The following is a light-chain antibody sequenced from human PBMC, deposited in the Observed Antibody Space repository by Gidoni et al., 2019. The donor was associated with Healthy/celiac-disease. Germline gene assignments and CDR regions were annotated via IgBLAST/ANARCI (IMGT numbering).Light chain of an antibody. Sequence: IVLTQSPCTLSLSPGERATLSCQSSQSFSSSYLAWYQQKPGQAPSLLIYGASSRATGIPARLRCSGSGTDLTLTISRLEPEDFAVYYCQQYGSSPITFGGGTKVEIK. CDR2: GAS. CDR1: QSFSSSY. CDR3: QQYGSSPIT. J-gene: IGKJ4*01. V-gene: IGKV3-20*01.